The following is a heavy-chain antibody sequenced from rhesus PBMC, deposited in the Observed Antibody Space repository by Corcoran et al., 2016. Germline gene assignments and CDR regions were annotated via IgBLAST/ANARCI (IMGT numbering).Heavy chain of an antibody. CDR1: GGSISDDYY. D-gene: IGHD3-16*01. CDR3: ASRGDYYSGSYRFDY. Sequence: QVKLQESGPGLVKPSETLSLTCAVSGGSISDDYYWSWIRQPPGKGLEWIGYIYGSCGGTNSNPSLKNRVTILIDTAKNQFSRKLSSVTAADTAVYYWASRGDYYSGSYRFDYWGQGVLVTVSA. J-gene: IGHJ4*01. CDR2: IYGSCGGT. V-gene: IGHV4-106*01.